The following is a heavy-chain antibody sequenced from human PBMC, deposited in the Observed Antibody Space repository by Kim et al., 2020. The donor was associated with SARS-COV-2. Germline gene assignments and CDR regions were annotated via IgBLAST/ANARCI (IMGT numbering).Heavy chain of an antibody. J-gene: IGHJ4*02. Sequence: GGSLRLSCAASGFTFSSYWMHWVRQAPGKGLVWVSYITDDGTITTYADSVKGRFTISRDNAKNTLFLQMNSLRADDTAVYYCARGRIGSFDYWGQGTLVTVSS. V-gene: IGHV3-74*01. CDR1: GFTFSSYW. D-gene: IGHD3-10*01. CDR3: ARGRIGSFDY. CDR2: ITDDGTIT.